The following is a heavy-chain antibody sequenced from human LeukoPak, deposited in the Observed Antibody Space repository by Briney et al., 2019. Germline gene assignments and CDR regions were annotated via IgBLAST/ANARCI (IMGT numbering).Heavy chain of an antibody. CDR1: GYTFTSYD. Sequence: GASVKVSCKASGYTFTSYDINRVRQATGQGLEWMGWMNPNSGNTGYAQKSQGRVTMTRNTSISTAYMELSSLRSEDTAVYYCARDRRGKTAGILNWFDPWGQGTLVTVSS. D-gene: IGHD6-13*01. CDR2: MNPNSGNT. J-gene: IGHJ5*02. CDR3: ARDRRGKTAGILNWFDP. V-gene: IGHV1-8*01.